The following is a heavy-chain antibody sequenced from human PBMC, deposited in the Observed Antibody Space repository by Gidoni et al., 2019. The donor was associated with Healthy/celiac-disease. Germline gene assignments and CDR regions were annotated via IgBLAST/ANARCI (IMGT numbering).Heavy chain of an antibody. D-gene: IGHD3-22*01. CDR3: ARDCRYYYDSSGYPRGAFDI. Sequence: QVQLVQSGAEVKKPGASVKVSCKASGYTFTSYGISWVRQAPGQGLEWMGWISAYNGNTNYAQKLQGRVTMTTDTSTSTAYMELRSLRSDDTAVYYCARDCRYYYDSSGYPRGAFDIWGQGTMVTVSS. J-gene: IGHJ3*02. CDR2: ISAYNGNT. V-gene: IGHV1-18*01. CDR1: GYTFTSYG.